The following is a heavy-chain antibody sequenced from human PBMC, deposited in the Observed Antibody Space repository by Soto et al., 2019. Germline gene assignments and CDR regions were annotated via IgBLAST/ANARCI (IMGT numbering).Heavy chain of an antibody. CDR3: ARRSPWGAVAADGVDY. V-gene: IGHV4-39*01. Sequence: QLQLQESGPGLVKPSETLSLTCTVSGGSISSSSYYWGWIRQPPGKGLEWIGSIYYSGSTYYNPSLKSRVTISVDTSKNQFSLKLSSVTAADTAVYYCARRSPWGAVAADGVDYWGQGTLVTVSS. CDR2: IYYSGST. D-gene: IGHD6-19*01. CDR1: GGSISSSSYY. J-gene: IGHJ4*02.